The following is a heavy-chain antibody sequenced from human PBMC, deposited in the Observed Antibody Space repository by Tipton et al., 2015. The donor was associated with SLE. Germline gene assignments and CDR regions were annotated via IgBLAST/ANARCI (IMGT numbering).Heavy chain of an antibody. CDR1: GGSISSYY. J-gene: IGHJ4*02. V-gene: IGHV4-59*08. CDR2: NYGGST. D-gene: IGHD1-26*01. CDR3: ARHGSGTYHLVDY. Sequence: TLSLTCTVSGGSISSYYWSWIRQPPGKGLEWIGSNYGGSTYYSPSLKSRVTISVDTSKNQFSLKVRSVTAADTAVYYCARHGSGTYHLVDYWGQGSLVSVSS.